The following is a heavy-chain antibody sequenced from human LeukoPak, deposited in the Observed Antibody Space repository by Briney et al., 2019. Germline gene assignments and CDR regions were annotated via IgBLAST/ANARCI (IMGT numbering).Heavy chain of an antibody. D-gene: IGHD3-9*01. Sequence: GASVKVSCKASGYTFTGYYMHWVRQAPGQGLEWMGWINPNSGGTNYAQKFQGRVTMTRDTSISTAYMELSRLRSDDTAVYYCARACLRYFDWVNPQGSSYFDYWGQGTLVTVSS. CDR1: GYTFTGYY. CDR3: ARACLRYFDWVNPQGSSYFDY. V-gene: IGHV1-2*02. CDR2: INPNSGGT. J-gene: IGHJ4*02.